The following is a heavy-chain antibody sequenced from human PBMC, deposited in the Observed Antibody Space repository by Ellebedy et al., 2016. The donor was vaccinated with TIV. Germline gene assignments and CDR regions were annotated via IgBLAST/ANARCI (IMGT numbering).Heavy chain of an antibody. CDR3: ARGDYCSGGSCYSPYFPLRIYYYGMDV. V-gene: IGHV1-8*01. Sequence: ASVKVSXKASGYTFTSYDINWVRQATGQGLEWMGWMNPNSGNTGYAQKFQGRVTMTRNTSISTAYMELSSLRSEDTAVYYCARGDYCSGGSCYSPYFPLRIYYYGMDVWGQGTTVTVSS. D-gene: IGHD2-15*01. CDR2: MNPNSGNT. J-gene: IGHJ6*02. CDR1: GYTFTSYD.